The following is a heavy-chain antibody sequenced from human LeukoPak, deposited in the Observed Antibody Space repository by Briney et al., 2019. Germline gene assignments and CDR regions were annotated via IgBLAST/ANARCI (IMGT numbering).Heavy chain of an antibody. J-gene: IGHJ4*02. CDR2: INHSGST. D-gene: IGHD3-9*01. Sequence: SETLSLTCTVSGGSISSSSYYWSWIRQPPGKGLEWIGEINHSGSTNYIPSLKSRVTISVDTSKNQFSLKLSSVTAADTAVYYCARGVNSYDILTGEWSQGTLVTVSS. CDR3: ARGVNSYDILTGE. CDR1: GGSISSSSYY. V-gene: IGHV4-39*07.